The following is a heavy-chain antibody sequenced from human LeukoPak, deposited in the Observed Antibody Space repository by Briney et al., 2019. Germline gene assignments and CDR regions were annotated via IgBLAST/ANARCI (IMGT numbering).Heavy chain of an antibody. CDR2: IYHSGST. J-gene: IGHJ5*02. V-gene: IGHV4-4*02. CDR1: GGSISSSNW. Sequence: TPSETLSLTCAVSGGSISSSNWWSWVRQPPGKGLEWIGEIYHSGSTNYNPSLKSRVTISVDKSKNQFSLKLSSVTAADTAVYYCARDGLEWSPDTLAYCGGDCYSRWFDPWGQGTLVTVSS. D-gene: IGHD2-21*02. CDR3: ARDGLEWSPDTLAYCGGDCYSRWFDP.